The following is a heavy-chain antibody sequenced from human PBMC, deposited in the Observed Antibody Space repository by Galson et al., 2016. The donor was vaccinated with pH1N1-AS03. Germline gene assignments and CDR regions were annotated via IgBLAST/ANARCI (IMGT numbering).Heavy chain of an antibody. CDR1: GFTFSTYA. J-gene: IGHJ4*02. CDR3: VRRSPWGTVGTLYFDY. V-gene: IGHV3-23*01. Sequence: SLRLSCAASGFTFSTYAMSWVRQAQGMGLEWVSSISASGGDTYYADSVKGRLTISRDNSRNTVSLQMNSLRDDDTAVYYCVRRSPWGTVGTLYFDYWGQGTLVTVSS. D-gene: IGHD4-23*01. CDR2: ISASGGDT.